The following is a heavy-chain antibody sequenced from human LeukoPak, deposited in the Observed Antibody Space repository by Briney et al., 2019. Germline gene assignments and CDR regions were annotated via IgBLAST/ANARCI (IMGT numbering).Heavy chain of an antibody. CDR2: IYSGGST. J-gene: IGHJ4*02. V-gene: IGHV3-53*01. Sequence: PGGSLRLSCAASGFTVSSNYMTWVRQAPGKGLEWVSVIYSGGSTNYADSVKGRFTISRDNAKNSLFLQMNSLRVEDTAVYYCARAPGYCSGGSCFPWDYWGQGTLVTVSS. CDR3: ARAPGYCSGGSCFPWDY. CDR1: GFTVSSNY. D-gene: IGHD2-15*01.